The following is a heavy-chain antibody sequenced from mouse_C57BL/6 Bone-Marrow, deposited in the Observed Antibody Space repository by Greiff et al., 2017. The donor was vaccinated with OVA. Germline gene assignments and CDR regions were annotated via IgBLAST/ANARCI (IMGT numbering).Heavy chain of an antibody. CDR3: ARHGNYWYIDV. Sequence: QVQLKESGAELMKPGASVKLSCKATGYTFTGYWIEWVKQRPGHGLEWIGEILPGSGSTNYNEKFKGKATFTADPSSNTAYMQLSSLPTEDSAIYYCARHGNYWYIDVWGTETTVTVSS. CDR2: ILPGSGST. CDR1: GYTFTGYW. D-gene: IGHD2-1*01. J-gene: IGHJ1*03. V-gene: IGHV1-9*01.